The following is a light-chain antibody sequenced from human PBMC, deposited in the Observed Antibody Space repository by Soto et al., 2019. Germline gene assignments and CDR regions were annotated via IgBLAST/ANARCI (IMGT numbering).Light chain of an antibody. CDR2: VNGDGSH. Sequence: QSVLTQAPSASASRGASANLTCTLSSGHSSYAIAWHQLQPEKGPRYLLKVNGDGSHNKGDGIPDRFSGSSSGAERFLTISSLQSEDEADYYCQTWGTGIRVFGTGTKLTVL. CDR1: SGHSSYA. J-gene: IGLJ1*01. V-gene: IGLV4-69*01. CDR3: QTWGTGIRV.